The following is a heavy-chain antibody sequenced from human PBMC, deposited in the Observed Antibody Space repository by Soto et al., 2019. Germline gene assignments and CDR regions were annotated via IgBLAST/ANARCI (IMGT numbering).Heavy chain of an antibody. J-gene: IGHJ5*02. Sequence: QVQLVQSGAEMRKPGASLQLSCQTSGYPFTSYHVHWVRQAPGQGLEWLGVINPTEGRTRYSQKFPDGVNMTRDTSTSTVYMELSSLRSEDTAIYFCARGREISFGYNWFDPWGQGTLVTVSS. V-gene: IGHV1-46*01. CDR3: ARGREISFGYNWFDP. CDR2: INPTEGRT. CDR1: GYPFTSYH. D-gene: IGHD3-3*01.